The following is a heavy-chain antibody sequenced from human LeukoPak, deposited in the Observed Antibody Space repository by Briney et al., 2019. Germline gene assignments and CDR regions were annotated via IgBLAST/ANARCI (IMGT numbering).Heavy chain of an antibody. CDR1: GYSISSGYY. CDR2: IYHSGST. Sequence: SETLSLTCAVSGYSISSGYYWGWIRQPPGKGLEWIGSIYHSGSTYYNPSLKSRVTISVDTSKNQFSLKLSSVTAADTAVYYWAQKAPRVEILHYSYVDGGGKGPTATFPWG. V-gene: IGHV4-38-2*01. CDR3: AQKAPRVEILHYSYVDGGGKGPTATFP. D-gene: IGHD2-15*01. J-gene: IGHJ5*02.